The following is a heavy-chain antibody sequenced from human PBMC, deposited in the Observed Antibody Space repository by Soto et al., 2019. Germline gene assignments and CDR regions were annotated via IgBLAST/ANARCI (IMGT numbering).Heavy chain of an antibody. V-gene: IGHV3-21*01. CDR3: ARGCRGYCSSTSFFDY. J-gene: IGHJ4*02. Sequence: GGSMRLSCAASGFTFSSYSMNWVRQAPGKGLEWVSSISSSSSYIYYADSVKGRFTISRDNAKNSLYLQMNSLRAEDTAVYYCARGCRGYCSSTSFFDYWGQGTLVTVSS. D-gene: IGHD2-2*01. CDR1: GFTFSSYS. CDR2: ISSSSSYI.